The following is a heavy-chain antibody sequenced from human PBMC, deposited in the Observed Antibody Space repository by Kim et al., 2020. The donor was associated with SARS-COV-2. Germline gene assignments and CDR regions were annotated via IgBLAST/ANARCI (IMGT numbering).Heavy chain of an antibody. CDR1: GFTFSSYA. J-gene: IGHJ4*02. CDR2: ISYDGSNK. V-gene: IGHV3-30*04. D-gene: IGHD3-10*01. CDR3: ARGSGFKFGELLVYFDY. Sequence: GGSLRLSCAASGFTFSSYAMHWVRQAPGKGLEWVAVISYDGSNKYYADSVKGRFTISRDNSKNTLYLQMNSLRAEDTAVYYCARGSGFKFGELLVYFDYWGQGTLVTVSS.